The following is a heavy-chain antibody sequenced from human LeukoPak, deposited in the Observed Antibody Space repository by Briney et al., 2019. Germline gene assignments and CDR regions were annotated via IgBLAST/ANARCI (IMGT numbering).Heavy chain of an antibody. CDR3: ARESLWFGESYDAFDI. D-gene: IGHD3-10*01. CDR1: GFTFSDYY. Sequence: PGGSLRLSCAASGFTFSDYYMSRIRQAPGKGLEWVSYISSSGSTIYYADSVKGRLTISRDNAKNSLYLQMNSLRAEDTAVYYCARESLWFGESYDAFDIWGQGTMVTVSS. J-gene: IGHJ3*02. CDR2: ISSSGSTI. V-gene: IGHV3-11*01.